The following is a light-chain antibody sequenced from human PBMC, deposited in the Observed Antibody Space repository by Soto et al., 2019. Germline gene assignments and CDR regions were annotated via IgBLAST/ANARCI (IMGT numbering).Light chain of an antibody. V-gene: IGKV1-39*01. CDR3: QQSYTIPWT. CDR1: QTIHYY. Sequence: DIQMTQSPSSLSASVGDRVTITCRASQTIHYYLNWYQRRPGQAPNLLIYEASSLQTGVPSRFSGSGSGTDFTLTISSLQPEDFATYYCQQSYTIPWTFGQGTNVEI. CDR2: EAS. J-gene: IGKJ1*01.